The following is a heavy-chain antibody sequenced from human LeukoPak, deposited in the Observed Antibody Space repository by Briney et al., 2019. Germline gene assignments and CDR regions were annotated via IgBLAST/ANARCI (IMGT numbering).Heavy chain of an antibody. V-gene: IGHV3-30*04. CDR1: GFTFSSYA. D-gene: IGHD1-14*01. CDR2: ISYDGSNK. J-gene: IGHJ4*02. Sequence: PGRTLRLSCAASGFTFSSYAMHWVRQAPGKGLEWVAVISYDGSNKYYADSVKGRFTISRDNSKNTLYLEMNSLRTEDTAVYYCAARTGALGYWGQGTLVTVSS. CDR3: AARTGALGY.